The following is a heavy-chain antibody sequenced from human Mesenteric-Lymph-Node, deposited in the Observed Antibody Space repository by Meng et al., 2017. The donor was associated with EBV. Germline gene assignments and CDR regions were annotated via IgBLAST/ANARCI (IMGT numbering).Heavy chain of an antibody. D-gene: IGHD2-2*01. Sequence: EVQWLGSGGGLDQPGGSLRRPCAASGFTFSNYGMSWVRQAPGKGLEWVSGTSGSGATTYYAESVKGRFTMSRDNPGNTLFLQMNSLRVEDTAVYYCANVPYNYWGQGTLVTVSS. V-gene: IGHV3-23*01. CDR3: ANVPYNY. CDR1: GFTFSNYG. J-gene: IGHJ4*02. CDR2: TSGSGATT.